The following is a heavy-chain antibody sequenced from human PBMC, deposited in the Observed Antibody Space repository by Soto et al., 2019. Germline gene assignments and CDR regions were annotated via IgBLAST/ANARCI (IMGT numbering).Heavy chain of an antibody. CDR3: AKDGAVTSESDY. Sequence: GGSLRLSCAASGFTFSSYGMHWVRQAPGKGLEWVAVISYDGSNKYYADSVKGRFTISRGNSKNTLYLQMNSLRAEDTDVYYCAKDGAVTSESDYGGQGTLVTVSS. CDR2: ISYDGSNK. J-gene: IGHJ4*02. V-gene: IGHV3-30*18. D-gene: IGHD6-19*01. CDR1: GFTFSSYG.